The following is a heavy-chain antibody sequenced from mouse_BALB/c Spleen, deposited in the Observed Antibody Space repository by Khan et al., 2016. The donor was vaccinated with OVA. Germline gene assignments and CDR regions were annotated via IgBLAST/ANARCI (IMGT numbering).Heavy chain of an antibody. CDR1: GFSFTTYG. CDR3: ARLEDI. Sequence: VQLLESGPGLVAPSQCLSITCTVSGFSFTTYGVHWVRQPPGKGLEWLGVIWTGGSSNYNSALMSRLSISKDNSKSQVFLKMNRLQSDYTAMYYGARLEDIWGQGTTLTVSS. J-gene: IGHJ2*01. V-gene: IGHV2-9*02. CDR2: IWTGGSS. D-gene: IGHD1-3*01.